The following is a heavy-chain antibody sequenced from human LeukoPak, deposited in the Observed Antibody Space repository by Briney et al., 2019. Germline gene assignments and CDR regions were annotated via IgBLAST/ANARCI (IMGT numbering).Heavy chain of an antibody. J-gene: IGHJ4*02. D-gene: IGHD3-22*01. CDR1: GGSISNYY. CDR3: ASVHDGYYYDSSGYYY. V-gene: IGHV4-59*08. CDR2: ISYGGST. Sequence: SETLSLTCTVSGGSISNYYWSWIRQPPGKGLEWIGYISYGGSTRYNPSLKSRVSTSLDTSKNQFSLKLSSVTAADTAVYYCASVHDGYYYDSSGYYYWGQGTLVTVSS.